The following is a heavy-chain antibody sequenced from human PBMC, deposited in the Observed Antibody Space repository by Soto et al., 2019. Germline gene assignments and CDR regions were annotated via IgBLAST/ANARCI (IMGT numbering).Heavy chain of an antibody. CDR1: GYTFTSYG. CDR3: ARDGYSSSHPSPYYGMDV. D-gene: IGHD6-13*01. V-gene: IGHV1-18*01. Sequence: ASVKVSCKASGYTFTSYGISWVRQAPGQGLEWMGWISAYNGNTNYAQKLQGRVTMTTDTSTSTAYMELRSLRSDDTAVYYCARDGYSSSHPSPYYGMDVWGQGTTVTVSS. CDR2: ISAYNGNT. J-gene: IGHJ6*02.